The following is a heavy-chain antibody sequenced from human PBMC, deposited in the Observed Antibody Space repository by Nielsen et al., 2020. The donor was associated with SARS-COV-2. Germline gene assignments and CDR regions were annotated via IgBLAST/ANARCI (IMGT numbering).Heavy chain of an antibody. Sequence: SETLSLTCTVSGGSISSSSYYWGWIRQPPGKGLEWIGSIYYSGSTYYNPSLKSRVTISVDTSKNQFSLKLSSVTAADTAVYYCARGHGYGSPNNWFDPWGQGTLVTVSS. CDR1: GGSISSSSYY. CDR2: IYYSGST. V-gene: IGHV4-39*01. J-gene: IGHJ5*02. CDR3: ARGHGYGSPNNWFDP. D-gene: IGHD5-18*01.